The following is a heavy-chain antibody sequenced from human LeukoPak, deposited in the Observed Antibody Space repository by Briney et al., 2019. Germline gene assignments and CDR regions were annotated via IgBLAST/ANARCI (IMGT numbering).Heavy chain of an antibody. J-gene: IGHJ4*02. D-gene: IGHD4-23*01. V-gene: IGHV1-18*01. CDR2: ISTSNGNT. Sequence: ASVKVSCKASGYTFSDYGISWVRQAPGQGLEWMGWISTSNGNTNYAHELQGRVTTTRDTSTSTAYMELRSLRSDDTAIYYCARDPRRWELLRNLDYWGQGTLVTVSS. CDR3: ARDPRRWELLRNLDY. CDR1: GYTFSDYG.